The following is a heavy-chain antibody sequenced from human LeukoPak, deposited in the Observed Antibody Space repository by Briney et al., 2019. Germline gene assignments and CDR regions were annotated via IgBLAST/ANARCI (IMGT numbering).Heavy chain of an antibody. J-gene: IGHJ4*02. V-gene: IGHV4-39*01. D-gene: IGHD3-16*01. CDR2: IYYSGST. CDR1: GGSISSSSYY. CDR3: ARHKRGGPYFDY. Sequence: SETLSLTCTVSGGSISSSSYYWGWIRQPPGKGLEWIGSIYYSGSTYYNPSLKRRVTISVDTSKNQFSLKLSSVTAADTAVYYCARHKRGGPYFDYWGQGTLVTVSS.